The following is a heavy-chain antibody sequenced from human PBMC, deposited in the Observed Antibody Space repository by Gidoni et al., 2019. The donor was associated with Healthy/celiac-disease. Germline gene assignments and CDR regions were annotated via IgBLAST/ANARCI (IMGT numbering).Heavy chain of an antibody. V-gene: IGHV1-2*02. Sequence: QVQLVQSGAEVKKPGASVKVSCKASGYTFTGYYMHWVRQAPGQGIEWMGWINPNSGGTNYAQKFQGRVTMTRDTSISTAYMELSRLRSDDTAVYYCARVASSLVVVVVAATFDYWGQGTLVTVSS. CDR2: INPNSGGT. J-gene: IGHJ4*02. CDR3: ARVASSLVVVVVAATFDY. CDR1: GYTFTGYY. D-gene: IGHD2-15*01.